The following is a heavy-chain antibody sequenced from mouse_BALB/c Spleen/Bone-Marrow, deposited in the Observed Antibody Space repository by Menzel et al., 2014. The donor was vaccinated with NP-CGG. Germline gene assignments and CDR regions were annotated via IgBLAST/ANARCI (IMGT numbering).Heavy chain of an antibody. CDR3: AKAAYYDYDGRAMDY. D-gene: IGHD2-4*01. CDR1: GYTFTSNI. Sequence: EVQLQQSGPELVKPGASVKMSCKASGYTFTSNIINWVKQKPGQGLEWIGYINPYNDVTKYNEKLKGKATLTSDMSSSTAYMELSSLTSEDSAVYYCAKAAYYDYDGRAMDYWGQGTSVIVSS. J-gene: IGHJ4*01. V-gene: IGHV1-14*01. CDR2: INPYNDVT.